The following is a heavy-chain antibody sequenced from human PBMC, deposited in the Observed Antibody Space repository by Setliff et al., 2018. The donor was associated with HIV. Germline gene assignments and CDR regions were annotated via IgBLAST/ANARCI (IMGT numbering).Heavy chain of an antibody. CDR3: ARYTSKVDWFDP. J-gene: IGHJ5*02. D-gene: IGHD2-2*02. CDR2: IHYNGRT. Sequence: PSETLSLTCTVSGGSISSNPSFWGWIRQPPGKGLEWIAIIHYNGRTYYDPSLKSRVTIFVDTSKTQFYLKLRSVTASDTAVYYCARYTSKVDWFDPWGQGTLVTVSS. V-gene: IGHV4-39*01. CDR1: GGSISSNPSF.